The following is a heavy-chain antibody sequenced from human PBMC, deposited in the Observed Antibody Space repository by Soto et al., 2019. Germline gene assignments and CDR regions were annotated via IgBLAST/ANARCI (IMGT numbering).Heavy chain of an antibody. J-gene: IGHJ5*02. Sequence: GGSLRLSCAASGFTFSNAWMNWVRQAPGKGLEWVGRIKSKTDGWTTDYAAPVKGRFTIARDDSKNTLYLQMNSLKTEDTAVYYCTTDLSGSWHHWGQGTLVTVSS. CDR2: IKSKTDGWTT. CDR1: GFTFSNAW. D-gene: IGHD1-26*01. V-gene: IGHV3-15*07. CDR3: TTDLSGSWHH.